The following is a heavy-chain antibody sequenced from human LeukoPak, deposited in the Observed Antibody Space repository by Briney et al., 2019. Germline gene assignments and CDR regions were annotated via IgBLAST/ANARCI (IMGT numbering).Heavy chain of an antibody. D-gene: IGHD2-2*01. V-gene: IGHV4-30-2*01. CDR1: GGSISSGGYY. J-gene: IGHJ4*02. CDR2: IYHSGST. Sequence: SETLSLTYTVSGGSISSGGYYWSWIRQPPGKGLEWIGYIYHSGSTYYNPSLKSRVTISVDRSKNQFSLKLSSVTAADTAVYYCARMRGRNRDIVVVPAANSDDYFDYWGQGTLVTVSS. CDR3: ARMRGRNRDIVVVPAANSDDYFDY.